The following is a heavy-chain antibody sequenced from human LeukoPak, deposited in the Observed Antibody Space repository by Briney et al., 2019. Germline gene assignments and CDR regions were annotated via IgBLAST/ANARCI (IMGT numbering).Heavy chain of an antibody. CDR3: ARGNGIRPRLYFDY. CDR2: IGATGADT. CDR1: GFTFSNYG. D-gene: IGHD1-1*01. J-gene: IGHJ4*02. V-gene: IGHV3-23*01. Sequence: PGGSLRLSCAASGFTFSNYGMSWIRQAPGKGLEWVSGIGATGADTYFGDSVKGRSTISRDNSKKTLYLQLNSLRAEDTALYYCARGNGIRPRLYFDYWGQGTLVTVSS.